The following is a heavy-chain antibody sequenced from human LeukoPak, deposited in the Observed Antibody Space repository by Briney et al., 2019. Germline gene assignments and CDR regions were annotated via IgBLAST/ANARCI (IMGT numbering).Heavy chain of an antibody. CDR1: GYTLTELS. J-gene: IGHJ5*02. CDR3: ATDPMVAATGWWFDP. D-gene: IGHD2-15*01. V-gene: IGHV1-24*01. Sequence: ASVKVSCKVSGYTLTELSMHWVRQAPGKGLEWMGGFDPEDGETIYAQKFQGRVTMTEDTSTDTAYMELSSLRSEDTAVYYCATDPMVAATGWWFDPWGQGTLVTVSS. CDR2: FDPEDGET.